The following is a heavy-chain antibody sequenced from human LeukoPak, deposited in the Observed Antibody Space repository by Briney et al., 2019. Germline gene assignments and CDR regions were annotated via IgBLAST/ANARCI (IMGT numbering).Heavy chain of an antibody. V-gene: IGHV3-30*02. CDR3: ARDQPTGDIGPYYYYYMDV. Sequence: GGSLRLSCAASGFTFSSYGMHWVRQAPGKGLEWVAFIRYDGSNKYYADSVKGRFTISRDNSKNTLYLQMNSLRAEDTAVYYCARDQPTGDIGPYYYYYMDVWGKGTTVTVSS. D-gene: IGHD2-15*01. CDR1: GFTFSSYG. CDR2: IRYDGSNK. J-gene: IGHJ6*03.